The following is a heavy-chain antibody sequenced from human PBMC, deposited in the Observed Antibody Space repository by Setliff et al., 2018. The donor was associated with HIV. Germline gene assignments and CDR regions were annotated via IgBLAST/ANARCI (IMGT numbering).Heavy chain of an antibody. CDR2: IIPIFGTA. D-gene: IGHD6-19*01. Sequence: SVKVSCKASGGTFSSYGISWVRQAPGQGLEWMGGIIPIFGTANYAQKFQGRVTITADESTSTAYMELSSLRSEDTAVYYCAGGESIAVAYYLYYYMDVWGKGTTVTVSS. CDR1: GGTFSSYG. CDR3: AGGESIAVAYYLYYYMDV. V-gene: IGHV1-69*13. J-gene: IGHJ6*03.